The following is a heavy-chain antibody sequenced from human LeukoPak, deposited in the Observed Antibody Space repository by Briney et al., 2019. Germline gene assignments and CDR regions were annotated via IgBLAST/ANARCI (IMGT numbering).Heavy chain of an antibody. CDR1: GFTFSSYG. CDR2: ISYDGSNK. CDR3: AARKVRGVWFYLDY. V-gene: IGHV3-30*03. Sequence: GGSLRLSCAASGFTFSSYGMHWVRQAPGKGLEWVAVISYDGSNKYYADSVKGRFAISTDNSKNTLYLQMNSLRVEDTAVYFCAARKVRGVWFYLDYWGQGTLVTVSS. J-gene: IGHJ4*02. D-gene: IGHD3-10*01.